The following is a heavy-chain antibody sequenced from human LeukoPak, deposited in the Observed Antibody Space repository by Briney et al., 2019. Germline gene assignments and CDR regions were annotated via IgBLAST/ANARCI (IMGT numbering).Heavy chain of an antibody. D-gene: IGHD1-7*01. CDR1: GGSIISGGYS. V-gene: IGHV4-30-2*01. CDR2: IYHSGST. J-gene: IGHJ4*02. Sequence: PSQTLSLTCAVSGGSIISGGYSWSWIRQPPGKGLEWIGYIYHSGSTYYNPSLKSRVTISVDTSKNRFSLKLISVTAADTAVYYCASADMTGTPPYFDYWGQGTLVTVPS. CDR3: ASADMTGTPPYFDY.